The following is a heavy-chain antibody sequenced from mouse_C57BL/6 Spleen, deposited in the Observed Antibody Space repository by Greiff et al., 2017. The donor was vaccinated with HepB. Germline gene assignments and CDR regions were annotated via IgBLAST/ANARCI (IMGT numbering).Heavy chain of an antibody. D-gene: IGHD2-1*01. Sequence: QARLQRPGAELLLPGASVKRSGKASAYTFTSYWMHWVKRRPGQGLEWIGEIDPSDSYTNYNQKFKGKSTLPVDKSSSTAYMQLSSLTSEDSAVYYCARKGLLPYYFDYWGQGTTLTVSS. CDR3: ARKGLLPYYFDY. J-gene: IGHJ2*01. CDR2: IDPSDSYT. CDR1: AYTFTSYW. V-gene: IGHV1-69*01.